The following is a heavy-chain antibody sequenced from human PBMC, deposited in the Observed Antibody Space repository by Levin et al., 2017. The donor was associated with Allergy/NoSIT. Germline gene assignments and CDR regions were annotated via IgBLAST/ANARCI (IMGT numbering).Heavy chain of an antibody. J-gene: IGHJ4*02. Sequence: AGGSLRLSCAASGFAFRNYAMNWVRQVPGKGLEWVSLMSGSGASLHYADSVKGRFTISRDNSKNILYLQMNSLRVEDTAIYYCAKAVVVAAPPDSWGQGTLVTVSS. V-gene: IGHV3-23*01. CDR3: AKAVVVAAPPDS. CDR2: MSGSGASL. D-gene: IGHD5-12*01. CDR1: GFAFRNYA.